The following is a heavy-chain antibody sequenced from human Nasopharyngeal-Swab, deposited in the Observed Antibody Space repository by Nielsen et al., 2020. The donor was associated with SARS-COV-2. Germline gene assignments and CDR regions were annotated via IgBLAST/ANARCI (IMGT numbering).Heavy chain of an antibody. CDR2: IIPILGIA. J-gene: IGHJ4*02. CDR1: GGTFSSYA. CDR3: ARGAGGIQLWYPWDY. D-gene: IGHD5-18*01. Sequence: SVKVSCKASGGTFSSYAISWVRQAPGQGLEWMGRIIPILGIANYAQKFQGRVTITADKSTGTAYMELSSLRSEDTAVYYCARGAGGIQLWYPWDYWGQGTLVTVSS. V-gene: IGHV1-69*04.